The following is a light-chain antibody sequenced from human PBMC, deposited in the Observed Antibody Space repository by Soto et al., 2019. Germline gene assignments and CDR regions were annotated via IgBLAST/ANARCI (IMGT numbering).Light chain of an antibody. CDR3: QQYSNLIT. J-gene: IGKJ5*01. V-gene: IGKV1-33*01. Sequence: DIQMTQSPSSLSASVGDRVTITCQASQDVSNYLNWYQQKLGKAPKLLIYDASNLETGVPSRFSGSGSGTYFSFTISSLQPEDFETYYCQQYSNLITFGQGTRLEIK. CDR2: DAS. CDR1: QDVSNY.